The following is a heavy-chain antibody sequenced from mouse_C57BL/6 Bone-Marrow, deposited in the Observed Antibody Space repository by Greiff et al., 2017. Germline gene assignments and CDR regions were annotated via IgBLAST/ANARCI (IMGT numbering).Heavy chain of an antibody. V-gene: IGHV1-81*01. CDR3: ARDYYGSGGAY. CDR1: GYTFTSYG. D-gene: IGHD1-1*01. CDR2: IYPRSGNT. Sequence: QVHVKQSGAELARPGASVKLSCKASGYTFTSYGISWVKQRTGQGLEWIGEIYPRSGNTYYNEKFKGKATLTADKSSSTAYMELRSLTSEDSAVYFCARDYYGSGGAYWGRGTLVTVS. J-gene: IGHJ3*01.